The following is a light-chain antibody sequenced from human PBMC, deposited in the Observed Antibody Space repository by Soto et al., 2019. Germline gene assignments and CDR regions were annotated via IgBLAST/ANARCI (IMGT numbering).Light chain of an antibody. J-gene: IGKJ4*01. CDR3: QQYYSTPLT. Sequence: IVMTQSPDSLAVSLGERAIINCKSSQSVLYSSNNKNYLAWYQQKPGQPPKLLIYWASTRESGVPDRFSGSGSGTDFTLTISSLQAEDVTVYYCQQYYSTPLTFGGGTKVDIK. V-gene: IGKV4-1*01. CDR2: WAS. CDR1: QSVLYSSNNKNY.